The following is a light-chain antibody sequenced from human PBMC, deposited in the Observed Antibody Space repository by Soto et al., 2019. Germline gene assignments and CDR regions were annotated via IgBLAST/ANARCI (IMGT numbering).Light chain of an antibody. J-gene: IGKJ3*01. CDR2: WAS. CDR1: QSLFLSSNNKNY. V-gene: IGKV4-1*01. Sequence: DIVMTQSPDSLAVSLCERATINCKSSQSLFLSSNNKNYLAWYQQKPGQPPKLLIHWASTRESGVPDRFSGSGSGTDFTLTISSLQAEDVGIFYCQQYYSTPFTFGPGTKVDIK. CDR3: QQYYSTPFT.